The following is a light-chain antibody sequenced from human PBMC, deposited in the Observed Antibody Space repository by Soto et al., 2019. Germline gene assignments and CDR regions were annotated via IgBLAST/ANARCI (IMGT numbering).Light chain of an antibody. CDR2: DAS. Sequence: EIVLTQSPATLSLSPGERATLSCRASQSVSSYLAWYQQKPGQAPRLLIYDASNRATGIPARFSGSGSGTDFPPTISSLEPEDFAVSYCPHRSNCPSSTFGQGTRLEIK. V-gene: IGKV3-11*01. CDR1: QSVSSY. CDR3: PHRSNCPSST. J-gene: IGKJ5*01.